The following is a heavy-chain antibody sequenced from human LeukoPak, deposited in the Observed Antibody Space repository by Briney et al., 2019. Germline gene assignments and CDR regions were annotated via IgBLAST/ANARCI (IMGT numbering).Heavy chain of an antibody. J-gene: IGHJ4*02. V-gene: IGHV1-8*03. CDR3: ARDLRRGYYGSGTRPRYFDY. CDR1: GGTFSSYA. D-gene: IGHD3-10*01. CDR2: MNPNSGNT. Sequence: ASVKVSCKASGGTFSSYAISWVRQATGQGLEWMGWMNPNSGNTGYAQKFQGRVTITRNTSISTAYMELRSLRSDDTAVYYCARDLRRGYYGSGTRPRYFDYWGQGTLVTVSS.